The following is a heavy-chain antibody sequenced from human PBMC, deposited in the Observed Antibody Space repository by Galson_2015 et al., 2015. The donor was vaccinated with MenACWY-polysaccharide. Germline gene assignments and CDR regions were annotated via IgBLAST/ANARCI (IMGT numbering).Heavy chain of an antibody. Sequence: SVKVSCKASGYTFSSYGFSWMRQAPGQGLEWMGWISTDNGDTNYVQSLQDRVTMTTDTSTRTAYMELRSLRSDDTAVYYCASAPPGYGGHDYWGQGTLVTVSP. D-gene: IGHD1-26*01. V-gene: IGHV1-18*04. J-gene: IGHJ4*02. CDR2: ISTDNGDT. CDR3: ASAPPGYGGHDY. CDR1: GYTFSSYG.